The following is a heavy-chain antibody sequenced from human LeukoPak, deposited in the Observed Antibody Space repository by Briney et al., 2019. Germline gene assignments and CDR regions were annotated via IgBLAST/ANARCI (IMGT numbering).Heavy chain of an antibody. D-gene: IGHD3-9*01. CDR1: GFTFSSYG. J-gene: IGHJ5*02. V-gene: IGHV3-30*03. CDR2: ISYDGSNK. Sequence: PGTSLRLSCVASGFTFSSYGMHWVRQAPGKGLEWVAFISYDGSNKFHSDSVKGRFTISRDNAKNSLYLQMNSLRAEDTAVYYCARDKRGYFDPNWFDPWGQGTLVTVSS. CDR3: ARDKRGYFDPNWFDP.